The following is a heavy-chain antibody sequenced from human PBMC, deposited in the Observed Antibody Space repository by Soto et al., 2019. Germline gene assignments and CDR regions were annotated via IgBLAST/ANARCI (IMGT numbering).Heavy chain of an antibody. V-gene: IGHV4-59*01. Sequence: QVQLQESGPGLVKPSETLSLTCTVSGGSISDYFWTCIRQPPGKGLEWIGYIYHSGSTKYNPSLKSRVTITIDTTRNLFAPMLRSVTAADTAVYYCARDPANYDGAVNQPSGGLDPWVHGTLVTVSS. CDR1: GGSISDYF. D-gene: IGHD3-16*01. J-gene: IGHJ5*02. CDR2: IYHSGST. CDR3: ARDPANYDGAVNQPSGGLDP.